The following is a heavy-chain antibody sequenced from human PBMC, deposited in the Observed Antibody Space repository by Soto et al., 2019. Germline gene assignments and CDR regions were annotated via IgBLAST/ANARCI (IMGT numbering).Heavy chain of an antibody. V-gene: IGHV1-69*06. CDR3: ERREDRSSSYNYYGMDV. D-gene: IGHD6-6*01. CDR2: IIPIFGTA. CDR1: GGPFSSYA. J-gene: IGHJ6*02. Sequence: SVKVSCTASGGPFSSYAISWVRQAPGQGLEWMGGIIPIFGTANYAQKFQGRVTITADKSTSTAYMELSSLRSEDTAVYYCERREDRSSSYNYYGMDVLGQGT.